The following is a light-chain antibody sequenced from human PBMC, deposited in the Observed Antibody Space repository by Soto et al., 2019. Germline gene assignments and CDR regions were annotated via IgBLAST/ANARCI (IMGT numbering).Light chain of an antibody. CDR3: QQYGSSPDT. CDR1: QSVSSGY. J-gene: IGKJ4*01. Sequence: EIVLTQSPGTLSLSPGERATLSCRASQSVSSGYLAWYQQRPGQAPRLLIYGASSRATGIPDRFSGSESGTDFTLTISRLEPEDFAVYYCQQYGSSPDTFGGGTKVEIK. CDR2: GAS. V-gene: IGKV3-20*01.